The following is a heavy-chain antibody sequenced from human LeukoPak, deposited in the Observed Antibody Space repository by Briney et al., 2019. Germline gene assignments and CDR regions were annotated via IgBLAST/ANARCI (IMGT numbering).Heavy chain of an antibody. V-gene: IGHV4-59*12. Sequence: PSETLSLTCTVSGGSISSYYWSWIRQLPGKGLEWIGYIYYSGSTNYNPSLKSRVTISVDTSKNQFSLKLSSVTAADTAVYYCASNTAGTRPNFDYWGQGTLVTVSS. J-gene: IGHJ4*02. CDR1: GGSISSYY. D-gene: IGHD6-13*01. CDR3: ASNTAGTRPNFDY. CDR2: IYYSGST.